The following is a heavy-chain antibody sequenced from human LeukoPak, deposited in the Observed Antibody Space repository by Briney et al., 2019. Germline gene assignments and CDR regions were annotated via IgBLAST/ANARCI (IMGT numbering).Heavy chain of an antibody. D-gene: IGHD2-2*01. J-gene: IGHJ6*03. Sequence: ASVKVSCKASGYTFTSYDINWVRQATGQGLEWMGWMNPNSGNTGYAQKFQGRVTMTRNTSISTAYMELSSLRSDDTAVYYCARDGDCSSTSCHYYYYYYMDVWGKGTTVTVSS. CDR2: MNPNSGNT. CDR3: ARDGDCSSTSCHYYYYYYMDV. V-gene: IGHV1-8*01. CDR1: GYTFTSYD.